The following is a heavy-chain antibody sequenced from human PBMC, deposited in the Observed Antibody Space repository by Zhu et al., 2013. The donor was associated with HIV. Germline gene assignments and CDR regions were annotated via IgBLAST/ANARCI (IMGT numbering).Heavy chain of an antibody. Sequence: QVQLVQSGAEVKKPGASVKVSCKASGYTFTSYYMHWVRQAPGQGLEWMGIINPSGGSTSYAQKFQGRVTMTRDTSTSTVYMELSSLRSEDTAVYYCAREYRVAATPPYYYYGMDVWGQGTTVTVSS. J-gene: IGHJ6*02. V-gene: IGHV1-46*01. CDR2: INPSGGST. CDR1: GYTFTSYY. D-gene: IGHD2-15*01. CDR3: AREYRVAATPPYYYYGMDV.